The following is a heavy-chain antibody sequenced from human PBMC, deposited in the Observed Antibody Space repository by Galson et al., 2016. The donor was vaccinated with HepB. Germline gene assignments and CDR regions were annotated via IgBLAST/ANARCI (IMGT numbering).Heavy chain of an antibody. V-gene: IGHV3-53*01. CDR3: AVGGHVDY. Sequence: SLRPSCAASGFTVSSDYMNWVRQAPGKGLEWVSVIYSGGSTYYADSVKGRFTISRDNAKNSLYLQMNSLRVDDTAVYYCAVGGHVDYCGQGTLVTVSS. CDR2: IYSGGST. CDR1: GFTVSSDY. J-gene: IGHJ4*02. D-gene: IGHD1-26*01.